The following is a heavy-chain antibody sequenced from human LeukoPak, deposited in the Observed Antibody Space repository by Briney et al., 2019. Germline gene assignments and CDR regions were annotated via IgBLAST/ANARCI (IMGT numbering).Heavy chain of an antibody. J-gene: IGHJ6*02. CDR1: GGSFSDYY. CDR2: INHSGAT. V-gene: IGHV4-34*01. D-gene: IGHD3-10*01. Sequence: SETLSLTCAVYGGSFSDYYWTWIRQSPGKGLEWIGEINHSGATDYNPSLKSRVTISVDTSKNQFSLKVRSVAAADAAVYYCARRVRGVIISFYYYNGMDVWGQGTTVTVSS. CDR3: ARRVRGVIISFYYYNGMDV.